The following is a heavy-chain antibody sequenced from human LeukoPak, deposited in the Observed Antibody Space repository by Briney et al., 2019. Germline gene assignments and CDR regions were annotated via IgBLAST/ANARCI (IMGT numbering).Heavy chain of an antibody. CDR3: ARVYSSGGYFDY. CDR1: GGSISSSNFY. V-gene: IGHV4-39*01. CDR2: IYYSGST. D-gene: IGHD6-25*01. J-gene: IGHJ4*02. Sequence: SETLSLTCTVSGGSISSSNFYWGWIRQPPGKGLEWIGSIYYSGSTSYYPSLKSRVTLSIDTSKNQFSLKLSSVTAADTAVYYCARVYSSGGYFDYWGQGTLVTVSS.